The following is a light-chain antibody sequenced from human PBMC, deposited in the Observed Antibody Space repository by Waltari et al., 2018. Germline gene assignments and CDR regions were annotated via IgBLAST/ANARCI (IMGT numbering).Light chain of an antibody. CDR2: DVS. V-gene: IGLV2-14*01. CDR1: SSDVGRYNH. CDR3: SSYTNRNTLI. Sequence: QSALTQPASVSGSPGQSITISCTGTSSDVGRYNHVSWYQQDPGKVPKLIIYDVSERPSGVSDRFSGSKSGNTASLTISGVQAEDETDYYCSSYTNRNTLIFGGGTKLTVL. J-gene: IGLJ2*01.